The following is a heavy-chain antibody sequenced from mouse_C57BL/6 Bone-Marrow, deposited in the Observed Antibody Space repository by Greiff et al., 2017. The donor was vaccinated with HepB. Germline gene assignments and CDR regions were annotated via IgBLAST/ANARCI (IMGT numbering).Heavy chain of an antibody. V-gene: IGHV5-2*01. Sequence: EVMLVESGGGLVQTGESLKLSCESNEYEFPSHDMSWVRKTPEKRLELVAAINSDGGSTYYPDTMERRFIISRDNTKKTLFLQMSSLRSEDTALYYCARRYYVYAMDYWGQGTSVTVSS. CDR2: INSDGGST. D-gene: IGHD1-1*01. CDR1: EYEFPSHD. CDR3: ARRYYVYAMDY. J-gene: IGHJ4*01.